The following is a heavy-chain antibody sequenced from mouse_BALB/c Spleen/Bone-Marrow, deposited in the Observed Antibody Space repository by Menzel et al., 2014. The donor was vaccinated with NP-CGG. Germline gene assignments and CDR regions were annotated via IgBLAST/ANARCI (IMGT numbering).Heavy chain of an antibody. J-gene: IGHJ3*01. D-gene: IGHD2-4*01. CDR1: GYSITRDYA. Sequence: ESGPGLVKPSQSLSLPCIATGYSITRDYAWNWIRQFPGNKLAWIGYISYSGSTTYNPSLESRISITRDTSKNQFFLQLNSVTTEDTATYYCARSSSYDYDVGFAYWGQGTLVTVSA. CDR3: ARSSSYDYDVGFAY. CDR2: ISYSGST. V-gene: IGHV3-2*02.